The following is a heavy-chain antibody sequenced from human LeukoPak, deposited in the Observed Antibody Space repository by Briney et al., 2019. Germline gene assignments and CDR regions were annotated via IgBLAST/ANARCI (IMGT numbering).Heavy chain of an antibody. V-gene: IGHV3-30*03. CDR3: ARDGGGYDY. CDR2: ISYDGSNK. Sequence: GGSLRLSCAASGFTFSSYGMHWVRQAPGKGLEWVAVISYDGSNKYYADSVKGRFTISRDNSKNTLYLQMHSLRAEDTAVYYCARDGGGYDYWGQGTLVTVSS. CDR1: GFTFSSYG. D-gene: IGHD2-15*01. J-gene: IGHJ4*02.